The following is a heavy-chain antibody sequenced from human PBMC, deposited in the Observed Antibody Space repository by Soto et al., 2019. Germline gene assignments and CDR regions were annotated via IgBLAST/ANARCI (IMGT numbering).Heavy chain of an antibody. Sequence: PGGSLRLSCAASGFTFSSYWMHWVRQAPGKGLVWVSRINSDGSSTSYADSVKGRFTISRDNAKNTLYLQMNSLRAEDTAVYYCASDEGTIAVAGKFYYYYGMDVWGQGTTVTVSS. CDR1: GFTFSSYW. J-gene: IGHJ6*02. CDR2: INSDGSST. V-gene: IGHV3-74*01. D-gene: IGHD6-19*01. CDR3: ASDEGTIAVAGKFYYYYGMDV.